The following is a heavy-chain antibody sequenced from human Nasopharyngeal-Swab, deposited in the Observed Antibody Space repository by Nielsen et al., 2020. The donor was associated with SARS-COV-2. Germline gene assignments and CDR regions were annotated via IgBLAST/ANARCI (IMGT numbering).Heavy chain of an antibody. CDR2: INNSGRT. V-gene: IGHV4-34*01. CDR1: GGSVSGYY. D-gene: IGHD6-13*01. J-gene: IGHJ4*02. Sequence: SETLSLTCGVYGGSVSGYYWNWIRQPPGKGLEWIGEINNSGRTHYNPSLKSRVTVSLDTSQNQFSLKLTSATAADTAVYYCAEKGYSSSWYVYWGPGTLVTVSS. CDR3: AEKGYSSSWYVY.